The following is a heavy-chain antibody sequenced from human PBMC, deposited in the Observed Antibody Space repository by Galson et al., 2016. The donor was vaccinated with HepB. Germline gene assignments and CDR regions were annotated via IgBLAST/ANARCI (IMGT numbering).Heavy chain of an antibody. CDR3: ATKPRYCSGENCYYFGMDV. Sequence: SVKVSCKASGVTFRSYIISWVRQAPGQGLEWVGGIIPIFDIVKSAQKFQGRVTITADASTSTAYMELSSLRPEDTAVYYCATKPRYCSGENCYYFGMDVWGQGTTVTVSS. V-gene: IGHV1-69*13. J-gene: IGHJ6*02. D-gene: IGHD2-15*01. CDR2: IIPIFDIV. CDR1: GVTFRSYI.